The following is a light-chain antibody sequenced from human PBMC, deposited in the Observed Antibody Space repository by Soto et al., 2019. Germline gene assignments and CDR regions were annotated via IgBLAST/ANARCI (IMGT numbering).Light chain of an antibody. V-gene: IGKV1-9*01. CDR3: QQLFDSPIT. J-gene: IGKJ5*01. CDR2: AAS. CDR1: QVISTS. Sequence: DIQRTQSPSFLSPSIVESVTITCRASQVISTSLAWYQVKPGKAPKLLIYAASTLESGVPSRFSATVSGTEFSLTITSLQPEDFATYYCQQLFDSPITFGQGTRLE.